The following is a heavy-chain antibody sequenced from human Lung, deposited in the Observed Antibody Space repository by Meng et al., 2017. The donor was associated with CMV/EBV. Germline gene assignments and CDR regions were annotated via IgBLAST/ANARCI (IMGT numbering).Heavy chain of an antibody. V-gene: IGHV3-11*01. J-gene: IGHJ4*02. CDR2: ISSRGSIR. D-gene: IGHD4-11*01. Sequence: LSGAASGCTFSEFHLTWIRQAPGKGLEWVSYISSRGSIRDYAASVKGRFTISWDYAKNSVYLQMNSLRAEDSAIYYCARAYSKTPDYWGRGTLVTVSS. CDR3: ARAYSKTPDY. CDR1: GCTFSEFH.